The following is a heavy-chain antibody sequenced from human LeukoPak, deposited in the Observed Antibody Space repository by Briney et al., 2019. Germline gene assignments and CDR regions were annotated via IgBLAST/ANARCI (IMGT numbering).Heavy chain of an antibody. CDR2: IHYSGST. CDR1: GDSISAYY. V-gene: IGHV4-59*07. CDR3: ARSLMYYDFLTGYSPQNFDY. D-gene: IGHD3-9*01. J-gene: IGHJ4*02. Sequence: SDTLSLTCTVSGDSISAYYWSWIRQPPGKGLEWIGYIHYSGSTSYNPSLKSRVTISVDPSKNLFSLRLNSVTAADTAVYYCARSLMYYDFLTGYSPQNFDYWGQGTLVTVSS.